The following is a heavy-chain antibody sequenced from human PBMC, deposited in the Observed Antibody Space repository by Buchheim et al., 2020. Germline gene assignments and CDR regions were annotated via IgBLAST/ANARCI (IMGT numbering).Heavy chain of an antibody. J-gene: IGHJ4*02. CDR3: AKLWDYYVSGSYGDY. V-gene: IGHV3-23*01. CDR2: ISGSGGNA. CDR1: GFTFSSYV. Sequence: EVQLLESGGGFVQPGGSLRLSCAASGFTFSSYVMSWVRQAPGKGLEWVSGISGSGGNAFYADSVKGRFTISRDNSKNTLYLQLNSLRAEDTAVYYCAKLWDYYVSGSYGDYWGQGAL. D-gene: IGHD3-10*01.